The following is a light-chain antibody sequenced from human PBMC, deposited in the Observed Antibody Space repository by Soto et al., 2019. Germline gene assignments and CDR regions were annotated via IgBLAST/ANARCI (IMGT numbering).Light chain of an antibody. J-gene: IGKJ2*01. CDR3: QQYYTGYT. CDR2: WAS. CDR1: QSVLYSSNNKNY. Sequence: DIVMTQATDSLAVSLGERATINCKTSQSVLYSSNNKNYLAWYQQKPGQPPKLLIYWASTRESGVPDRFSGSGSGTDFTLTISSLQAEDVAVYYCQQYYTGYTFGQGTKLEIK. V-gene: IGKV4-1*01.